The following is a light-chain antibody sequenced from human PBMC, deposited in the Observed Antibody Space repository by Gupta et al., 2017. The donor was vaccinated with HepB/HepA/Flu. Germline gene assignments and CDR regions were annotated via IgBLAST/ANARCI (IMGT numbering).Light chain of an antibody. CDR2: LGS. V-gene: IGKV2-28*01. J-gene: IGKJ2*02. CDR1: QSLVKSNGYNY. Sequence: DIVMTQSPLSLPVTPGESASISCRSSQSLVKSNGYNYLEWYLQKPGQSPQLLIYLGSNRASGVPDRFRGSGSGADFTLKISRVEADDVGVYYCMQDLQSPRTFGQGSKLEIK. CDR3: MQDLQSPRT.